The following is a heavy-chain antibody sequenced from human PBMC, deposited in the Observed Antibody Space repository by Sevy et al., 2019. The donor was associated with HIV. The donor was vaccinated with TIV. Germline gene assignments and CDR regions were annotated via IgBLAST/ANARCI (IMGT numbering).Heavy chain of an antibody. CDR2: IKQDGSEK. CDR3: AREYTRWPPYYFDY. J-gene: IGHJ4*02. Sequence: GGSLRLSCAASGFTFSSYWMSWVRQAPGKGLEWGANIKQDGSEKYYVDSVKRRFTITRDNAKNSLYLQMNSLRAEDTAVYYCAREYTRWPPYYFDYWGQGTLVTVSS. D-gene: IGHD4-17*01. V-gene: IGHV3-7*01. CDR1: GFTFSSYW.